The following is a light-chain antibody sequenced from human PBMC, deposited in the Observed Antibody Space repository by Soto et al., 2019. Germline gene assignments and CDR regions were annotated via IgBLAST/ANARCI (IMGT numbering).Light chain of an antibody. CDR2: LGS. CDR3: MQALQTPWT. CDR1: QSLLHSDGYIY. Sequence: DIVMTQSPLSLPVTPGEPASISCRSSQSLLHSDGYIYLDWYLQRPGQSPQLLICLGSNRASGVPDRFSGSGSSTHFTLTISRVEAEDFGVYYCMQALQTPWTFGQGTRVEVK. V-gene: IGKV2-28*01. J-gene: IGKJ1*01.